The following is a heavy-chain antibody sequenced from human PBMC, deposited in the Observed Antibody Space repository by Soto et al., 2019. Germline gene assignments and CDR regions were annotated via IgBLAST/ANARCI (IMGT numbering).Heavy chain of an antibody. Sequence: QVQLQQWGAGLLKPSETLSLTCVVYGGSFSLYYWSWLRQPPGKGLEWIGEINDSGSTNYNPSLKSRVNISIDTSKNQFYLQLRSVTAADAAGYFCARGFSHWGQGTLVTVSS. CDR3: ARGFSH. CDR2: INDSGST. V-gene: IGHV4-34*01. CDR1: GGSFSLYY. J-gene: IGHJ4*02.